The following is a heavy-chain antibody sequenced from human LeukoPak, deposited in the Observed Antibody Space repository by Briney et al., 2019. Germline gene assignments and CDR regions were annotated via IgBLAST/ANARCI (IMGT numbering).Heavy chain of an antibody. D-gene: IGHD5-18*01. Sequence: GRSLRLSCAASGFTVSSNYMSWVRQAPGKGLEWVSVIYSGGSTYYADSVKGRFTISRDNSKNTLYLQMNSLRAEDTAVYYCARGVDTAMGFDYWGQGTLVTVSS. J-gene: IGHJ4*02. CDR1: GFTVSSNY. CDR3: ARGVDTAMGFDY. V-gene: IGHV3-53*01. CDR2: IYSGGST.